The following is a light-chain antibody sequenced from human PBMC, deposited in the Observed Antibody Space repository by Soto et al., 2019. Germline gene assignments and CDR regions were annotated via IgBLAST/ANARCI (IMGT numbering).Light chain of an antibody. CDR2: DAS. J-gene: IGKJ1*01. CDR3: QQYNPYSPWT. V-gene: IGKV1-5*01. Sequence: DIQMTQSPSTLSASLGDTVTITCRASQSVSSWLAWYQQRAGKAPKVLMYDASNLESGVPSRFSGSGSGTEFTLTISSLQPDDFATYYCQQYNPYSPWTFGQGTKVDNK. CDR1: QSVSSW.